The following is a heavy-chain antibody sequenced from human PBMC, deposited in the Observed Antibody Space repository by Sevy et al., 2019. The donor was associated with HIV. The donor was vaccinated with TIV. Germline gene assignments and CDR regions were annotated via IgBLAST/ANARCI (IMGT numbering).Heavy chain of an antibody. CDR1: GFTFSSYA. CDR3: VKARTMVRGVIIHGRSQDFDY. D-gene: IGHD3-10*01. J-gene: IGHJ4*02. V-gene: IGHV3-64D*06. CDR2: ISSNGGST. Sequence: GSLRLSCSASGFTFSSYAMHWVRQAPGKGLEYVSAISSNGGSTYYADSVKGRFTISRDNSKNTLYLQMSSLRAEDTAVYYCVKARTMVRGVIIHGRSQDFDYWGQGTLVTVSS.